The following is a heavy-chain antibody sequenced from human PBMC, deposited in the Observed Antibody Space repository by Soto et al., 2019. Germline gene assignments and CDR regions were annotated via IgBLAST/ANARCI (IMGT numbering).Heavy chain of an antibody. V-gene: IGHV5-51*01. J-gene: IGHJ4*02. CDR1: GYRFTSYW. CDR3: TTYMPRLPY. D-gene: IGHD2-2*01. Sequence: ESLKISCRTSGYRFTSYWIAWVRQMPGKGLEWMGIIFPSDSDTRYSPSFQGQVTISADRSTSTVFLQWASLKTEDTAVYYCTTYMPRLPYWGQGTLVTVSS. CDR2: IFPSDSDT.